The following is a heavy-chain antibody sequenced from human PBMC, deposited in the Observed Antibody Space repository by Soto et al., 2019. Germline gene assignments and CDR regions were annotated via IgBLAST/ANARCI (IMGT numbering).Heavy chain of an antibody. Sequence: QVQLQESGPGLVKPSETLSLTCSVSGGSLSPNYWSWIRQPPGKGLEWIGYIYFAGTTTYIPSLCSRVTISLDASKNQFSLRVTSVTAADTGVYYCARLGAYFQALDSWGQGTLVTVSS. CDR2: IYFAGTT. CDR1: GGSLSPNY. V-gene: IGHV4-59*08. J-gene: IGHJ4*02. D-gene: IGHD3-16*01. CDR3: ARLGAYFQALDS.